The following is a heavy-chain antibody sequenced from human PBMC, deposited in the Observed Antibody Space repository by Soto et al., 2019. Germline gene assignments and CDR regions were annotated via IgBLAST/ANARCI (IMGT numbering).Heavy chain of an antibody. Sequence: SETLSLTCTVPGGSISSGGYYWSWIRQHPGKGLEWIGYIYYSGSTHYNPSLKSRVTISVDTSKNQFSLKLSSVTAADTAVYYCARGYCSSTSCFDPWGQGTLVTVSS. CDR2: IYYSGST. V-gene: IGHV4-31*03. CDR3: ARGYCSSTSCFDP. D-gene: IGHD2-2*01. J-gene: IGHJ5*02. CDR1: GGSISSGGYY.